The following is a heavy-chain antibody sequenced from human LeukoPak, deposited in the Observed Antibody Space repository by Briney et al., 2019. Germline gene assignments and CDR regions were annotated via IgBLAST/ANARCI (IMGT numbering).Heavy chain of an antibody. D-gene: IGHD6-6*01. Sequence: SQTLSLTCAISGDSVSTDSAAWNWIRQSPSRGLEWLGRTYYRSKWYNDYAVSVKSRIAINPDTSKNQFSLQLNSVTPEDTAVYYCARGRYSSSFLGYDYWGQGTLVAVSS. CDR2: TYYRSKWYN. CDR3: ARGRYSSSFLGYDY. V-gene: IGHV6-1*01. CDR1: GDSVSTDSAA. J-gene: IGHJ4*02.